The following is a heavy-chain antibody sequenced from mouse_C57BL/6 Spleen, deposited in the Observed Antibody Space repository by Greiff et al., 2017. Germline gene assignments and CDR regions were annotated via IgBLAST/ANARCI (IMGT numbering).Heavy chain of an antibody. CDR3: ALLLLRAGYFDV. D-gene: IGHD1-1*01. V-gene: IGHV1-81*01. J-gene: IGHJ1*03. CDR2: IYPRSGNT. CDR1: GYTFTSYG. Sequence: QVQLQQSGAELARPGASVKLSCKASGYTFTSYGISWVKQRTGQGLEWIGEIYPRSGNTYYNEKFKGKATLTADKSSSTAYMELRSLTSEDSAVYFCALLLLRAGYFDVWGTGTTVTVSS.